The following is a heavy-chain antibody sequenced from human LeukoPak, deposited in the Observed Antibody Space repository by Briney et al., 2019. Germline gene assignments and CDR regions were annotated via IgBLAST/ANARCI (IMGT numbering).Heavy chain of an antibody. V-gene: IGHV1-69*04. Sequence: GASVKVSCKASGGTFSSYAISWVRQAPGQGLEWMGRIIPILGIANYAQKFQGRVTITADKSTSTAYMELSSLRSEDTAVYYCARNSWALAGYYGMDVWSQGTTVTVSS. CDR2: IIPILGIA. CDR1: GGTFSSYA. CDR3: ARNSWALAGYYGMDV. J-gene: IGHJ6*02. D-gene: IGHD6-19*01.